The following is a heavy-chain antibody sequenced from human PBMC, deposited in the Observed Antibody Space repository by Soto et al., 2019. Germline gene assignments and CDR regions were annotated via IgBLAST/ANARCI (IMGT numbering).Heavy chain of an antibody. D-gene: IGHD1-26*01. V-gene: IGHV3-74*01. CDR3: ARGDRGAFDL. Sequence: GGSLRLSCAAPGFTFSYYWMHWVRQAPGKGLVWVSRIHSDGSSTTYADFVKGRFIISRDNARNTVDLQMNSVRVEDTAVYYCARGDRGAFDLWGQGTVLTVSS. J-gene: IGHJ3*01. CDR1: GFTFSYYW. CDR2: IHSDGSST.